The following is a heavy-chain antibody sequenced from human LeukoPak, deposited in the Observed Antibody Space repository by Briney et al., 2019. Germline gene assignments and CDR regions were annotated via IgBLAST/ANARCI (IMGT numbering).Heavy chain of an antibody. J-gene: IGHJ4*02. Sequence: KAGGSLRLSCAASGFTFSDYYMSWIRQAPGKGLEWVSYISSSGSTIYYADSVKGRFTISRDNSKNTLYLQMNSLRAEDTALYYCAKSDSSSWFYFDYWGQGTLVTVSS. CDR2: ISSSGSTI. D-gene: IGHD6-13*01. CDR1: GFTFSDYY. CDR3: AKSDSSSWFYFDY. V-gene: IGHV3-11*04.